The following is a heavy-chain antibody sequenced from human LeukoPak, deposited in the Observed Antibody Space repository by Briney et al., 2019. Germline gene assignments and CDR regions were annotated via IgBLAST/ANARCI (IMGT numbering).Heavy chain of an antibody. CDR1: GFNFTSHG. D-gene: IGHD4-23*01. CDR3: ARVSESGNSDY. Sequence: GGSLRLSCAASGFNFTSHGIHWVRQVPGKGLDWVAVIWYDGKNKRYADSVKGRFTISRDTSKNTVYLQMSSLRAEDTAVYYCARVSESGNSDYWGQGTLVTVSS. CDR2: IWYDGKNK. J-gene: IGHJ4*02. V-gene: IGHV3-33*01.